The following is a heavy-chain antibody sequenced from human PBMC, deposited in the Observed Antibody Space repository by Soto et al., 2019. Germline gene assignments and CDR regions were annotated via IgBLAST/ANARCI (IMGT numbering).Heavy chain of an antibody. V-gene: IGHV3-30*03. CDR2: ISYDGSNK. Sequence: GGSLRLSCAASGFTFTSYAIHWVRQAPGKGLEWVAVISYDGSNKYFEDSVKGRFTISRDNSKKTAYLQMNNLRAEDTAMYYRTRGGDYRPYDYWGQGTLVTVSS. J-gene: IGHJ4*02. D-gene: IGHD4-4*01. CDR3: TRGGDYRPYDY. CDR1: GFTFTSYA.